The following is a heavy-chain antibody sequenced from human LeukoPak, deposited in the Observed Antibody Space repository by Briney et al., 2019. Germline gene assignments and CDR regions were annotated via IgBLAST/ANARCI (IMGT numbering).Heavy chain of an antibody. J-gene: IGHJ4*02. CDR2: IYYSGGT. CDR3: ARDYVQRHQLAFDY. Sequence: PSETLSLTCTVSGGSISSNIYYWGWVRQPPGKGLEWLGCIYYSGGTYYNPSLKSRVTISIDTSKKQFSLKLRSVTAADPAVYYCARDYVQRHQLAFDYWGQGTLVTVSS. D-gene: IGHD1-1*01. CDR1: GGSISSNIYY. V-gene: IGHV4-39*07.